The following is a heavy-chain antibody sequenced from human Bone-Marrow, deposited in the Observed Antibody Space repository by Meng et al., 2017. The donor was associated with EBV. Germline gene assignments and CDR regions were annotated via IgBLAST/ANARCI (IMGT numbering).Heavy chain of an antibody. CDR1: GESFSGYY. V-gene: IGHV4-34*01. D-gene: IGHD1-26*01. J-gene: IGHJ4*02. CDR3: ARGSLGWELPRPFDY. CDR2: INHSGST. Sequence: GPLPQGGEALLKPSETLSLTCAVYGESFSGYYWNWIRQPPGKGLEWIGEINHSGSTNYNPSLKSRVTISVDTSKNQFSLKLSSVTAADTAVYYCARGSLGWELPRPFDYWGQGTLVTVSS.